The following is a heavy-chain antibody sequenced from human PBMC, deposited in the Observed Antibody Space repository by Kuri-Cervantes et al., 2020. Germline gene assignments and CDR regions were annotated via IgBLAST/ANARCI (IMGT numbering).Heavy chain of an antibody. J-gene: IGHJ6*03. V-gene: IGHV3-21*04. CDR1: GFTFSSYS. CDR2: ISSSSSYI. D-gene: IGHD1-14*01. CDR3: ARASPDRYYYYYMDV. Sequence: GGSLRLSCAASGFTFSSYSMNWVRQAPGKGLEWVSSISSSSSYIYYADSVKGRFTISRDNAKNSLYLQMNSLQTDDTAVYYCARASPDRYYYYYMDVWGKGTTVTVSS.